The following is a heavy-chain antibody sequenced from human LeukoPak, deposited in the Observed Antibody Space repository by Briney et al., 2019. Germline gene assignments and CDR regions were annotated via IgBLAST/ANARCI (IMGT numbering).Heavy chain of an antibody. CDR2: INPNSGGT. V-gene: IGHV1-2*02. Sequence: ASVKVSCKVSGYTLTELSMHWVRQAPGQGLEWMGWINPNSGGTNYAQKFQGRVTMTRDTSISTAYMELSRLRSDDTAVYYCAREGHYDYWGQGTLVTVSS. CDR1: GYTLTELS. D-gene: IGHD1-26*01. CDR3: AREGHYDY. J-gene: IGHJ4*02.